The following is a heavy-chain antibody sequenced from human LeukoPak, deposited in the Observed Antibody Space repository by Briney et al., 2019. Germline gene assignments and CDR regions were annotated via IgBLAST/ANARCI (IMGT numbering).Heavy chain of an antibody. CDR2: ISTVSTYT. V-gene: IGHV3-21*01. D-gene: IGHD6-25*01. J-gene: IGHJ6*03. CDR1: GFTFSDYS. Sequence: PGGSLRLSCAPSGFTFSDYSMNWVRQAPGKGLEWVASISTVSTYTFYADSVKGRFTISRDNVRNSLYLQMSSLGAEDTAVYYCARDGSGFYLYNYMDVWGEGTTVTVSS. CDR3: ARDGSGFYLYNYMDV.